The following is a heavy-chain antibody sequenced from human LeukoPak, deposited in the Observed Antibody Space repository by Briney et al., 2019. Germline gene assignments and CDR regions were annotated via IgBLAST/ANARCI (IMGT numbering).Heavy chain of an antibody. CDR3: AKDGSSSWHYYFDY. J-gene: IGHJ4*02. V-gene: IGHV3-30*18. D-gene: IGHD6-13*01. CDR2: ISYDGSNK. Sequence: GRSLRLPCAASGFTFSSYGMHWVRQAPGKGLEWVAVISYDGSNKYYADSVKGRFTISRDNSKNTLYLQMNSLRAEDAAVYYCAKDGSSSWHYYFDYWGQGTLVTVSS. CDR1: GFTFSSYG.